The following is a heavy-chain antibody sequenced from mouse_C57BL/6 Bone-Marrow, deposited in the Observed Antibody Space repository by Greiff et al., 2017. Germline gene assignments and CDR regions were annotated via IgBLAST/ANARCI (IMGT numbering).Heavy chain of an antibody. J-gene: IGHJ4*01. V-gene: IGHV14-4*01. Sequence: EVQLQQSGAELVRPGASVKLSCTASGFNIKDDYMHWVKQRPEQGLEWIGWIDPENGDTEYASKFQGKATITADTSSNTAYLQLSSLTSEDTAVYYCTTGGSTLYYAMDYWGQGTSVTVSS. CDR1: GFNIKDDY. D-gene: IGHD1-1*01. CDR2: IDPENGDT. CDR3: TTGGSTLYYAMDY.